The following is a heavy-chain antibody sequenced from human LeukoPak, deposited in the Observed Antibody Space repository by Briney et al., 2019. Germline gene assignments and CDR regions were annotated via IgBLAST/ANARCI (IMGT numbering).Heavy chain of an antibody. CDR3: AKNSGYSGYDPDFDY. CDR1: GGSITGYY. J-gene: IGHJ4*02. Sequence: PSETLSLTCTVSGGSITGYYWTWIRQPAGKGLEWIGRVSDTGRAYYNPSLERRVTISLDTSNNRFSLRLSSVTAADTAVYYCAKNSGYSGYDPDFDYWGQGTLVTVSS. V-gene: IGHV4-4*07. CDR2: VSDTGRA. D-gene: IGHD5-12*01.